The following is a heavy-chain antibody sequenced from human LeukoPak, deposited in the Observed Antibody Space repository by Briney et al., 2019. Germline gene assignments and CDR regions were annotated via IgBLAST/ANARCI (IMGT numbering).Heavy chain of an antibody. V-gene: IGHV4-34*01. J-gene: IGHJ4*02. Sequence: SETLSLTCAVYGGSFSGYYWSWIRQPPGKGLEWIGEINHSGSTNYNPSLKSRVTISVDTSKNQFSLKLSSVTAADTAVYYCAREVPGGSFDYWGQGTLVTVSS. CDR2: INHSGST. CDR1: GGSFSGYY. CDR3: AREVPGGSFDY. D-gene: IGHD3-10*01.